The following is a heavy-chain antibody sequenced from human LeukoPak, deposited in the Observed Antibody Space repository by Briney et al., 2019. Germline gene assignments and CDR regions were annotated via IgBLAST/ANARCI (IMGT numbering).Heavy chain of an antibody. D-gene: IGHD3-22*01. Sequence: GASVKVSCKASGCTFSSYAISWVRQAPGQGLEWIGRIIPILGIANYAQKFQGRVTITADKSTSTAYMELSSLRSEDTAVYYCARSYYDSSGTPWYWGQGTLVTVSS. CDR2: IIPILGIA. V-gene: IGHV1-69*04. J-gene: IGHJ4*02. CDR1: GCTFSSYA. CDR3: ARSYYDSSGTPWY.